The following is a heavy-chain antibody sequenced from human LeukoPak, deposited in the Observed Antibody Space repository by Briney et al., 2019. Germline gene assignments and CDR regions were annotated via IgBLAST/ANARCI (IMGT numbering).Heavy chain of an antibody. V-gene: IGHV3-21*01. D-gene: IGHD1-7*01. J-gene: IGHJ4*02. CDR1: GFTFSLYN. CDR2: ISSSSSYI. CDR3: ATGTSMENY. Sequence: GGSLRLSCAASGFTFSLYNMKWVRQAPGKGLEWVSFISSSSSYIYYADSVKGRFTISRDNAKNSLYLQMNSLRVEDTAVYYCATGTSMENYWGQGTLVTVSS.